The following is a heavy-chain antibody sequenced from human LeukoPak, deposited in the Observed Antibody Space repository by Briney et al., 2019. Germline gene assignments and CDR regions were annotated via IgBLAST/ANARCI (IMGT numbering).Heavy chain of an antibody. D-gene: IGHD6-19*01. Sequence: SETLSLTCAVYGGSFSGYYWSWIRLPPGKGLEWIGEINHSGSTNYNPSLKSRVTISVDTSKNQFSLKLSSVTAADTAVYYCARERWLVRVTFDYWGQGTLVTVSS. V-gene: IGHV4-34*01. CDR3: ARERWLVRVTFDY. CDR1: GGSFSGYY. J-gene: IGHJ4*02. CDR2: INHSGST.